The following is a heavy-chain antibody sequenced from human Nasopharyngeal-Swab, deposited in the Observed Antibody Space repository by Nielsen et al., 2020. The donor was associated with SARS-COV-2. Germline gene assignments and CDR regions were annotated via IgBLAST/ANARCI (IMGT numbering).Heavy chain of an antibody. V-gene: IGHV3-21*04. J-gene: IGHJ4*02. CDR1: GFTFSSYS. CDR2: ISSSSSYT. CDR3: AKVPSGWYSALWY. D-gene: IGHD6-19*01. Sequence: GGSLRLSCAASGFTFSSYSMNWVRQAPGKGLEWVSSISSSSSYTYYADSVKGRFTISRDNSKNTLYLQMNSLRAEDTAVYYCAKVPSGWYSALWYWGQGTLVTVSS.